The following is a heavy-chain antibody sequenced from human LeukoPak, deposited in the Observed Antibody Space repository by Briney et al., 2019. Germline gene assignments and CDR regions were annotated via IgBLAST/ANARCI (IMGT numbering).Heavy chain of an antibody. CDR3: ARLYGGVLSHFDY. CDR1: GFTFSSYA. CDR2: ISYDGSNK. J-gene: IGHJ4*02. D-gene: IGHD2-8*02. V-gene: IGHV3-30-3*01. Sequence: GRSLRLSCAASGFTFSSYAMHWVRQAPGKGLEWVAVISYDGSNKYYADSVKGRFTISRDNSKNTLYLQVNSLRAEDTAVYYCARLYGGVLSHFDYWGQGTLVTVSS.